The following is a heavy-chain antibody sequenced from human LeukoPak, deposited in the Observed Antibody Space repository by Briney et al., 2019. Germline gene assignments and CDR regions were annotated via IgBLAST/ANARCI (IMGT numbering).Heavy chain of an antibody. J-gene: IGHJ5*02. CDR2: INHSGST. V-gene: IGHV4-34*01. Sequence: SETLSLTCAVYGGSFSVYYWSWIRQPPGKGLEWIGEINHSGSTNYNPSLKSRVTISVDTSKNQFSLKLSSVTAADTAVYYCMYDSPETWFDPWGQGTLVTVSS. D-gene: IGHD3-22*01. CDR3: MYDSPETWFDP. CDR1: GGSFSVYY.